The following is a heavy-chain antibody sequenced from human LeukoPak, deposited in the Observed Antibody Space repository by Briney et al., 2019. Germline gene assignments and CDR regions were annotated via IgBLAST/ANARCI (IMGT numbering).Heavy chain of an antibody. V-gene: IGHV3-48*01. CDR3: VRDPEALDF. CDR1: GFSFSSYS. CDR2: IRRSGSTI. Sequence: TGGSLRLSCAASGFSFSSYSMNWVRQAPGKGLEWVSYIRRSGSTIYYADSVKGRFTISRDNAKNSLYLQMNSLRVEDTAVYYCVRDPEALDFWGQGTLVIVSS. J-gene: IGHJ4*02.